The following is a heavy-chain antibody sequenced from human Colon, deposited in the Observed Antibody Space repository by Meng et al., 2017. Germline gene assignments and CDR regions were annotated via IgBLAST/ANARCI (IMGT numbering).Heavy chain of an antibody. V-gene: IGHV4-4*02. D-gene: IGHD4-23*01. CDR2: IDHRGSA. CDR1: VATVSVNSF. J-gene: IGHJ4*02. CDR3: ARHGGYYQDF. Sequence: VQLREPAPEPVKPSEPLLSACSASVATVSVNSFWSWVRQPPGRGLEWIGQIDHRGSAYYRPSLNSRVTMSLDKSRNQFSLRLTSVTAADTAVYYCARHGGYYQDFWGQGTLVTVSS.